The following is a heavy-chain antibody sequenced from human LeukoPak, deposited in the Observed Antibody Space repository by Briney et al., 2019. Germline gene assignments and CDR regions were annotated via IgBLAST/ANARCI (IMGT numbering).Heavy chain of an antibody. Sequence: SETLSLTCAVYGGSFSGYYWSWIRQPPGKGLEWIGEINHSGSTNYNPSLKSRVTILVDTSKNQFSLKLSSVTAADTAVYYCARPGGAVAGSAEYFQHWGQGTLVTVSS. V-gene: IGHV4-34*01. J-gene: IGHJ1*01. D-gene: IGHD6-19*01. CDR1: GGSFSGYY. CDR3: ARPGGAVAGSAEYFQH. CDR2: INHSGST.